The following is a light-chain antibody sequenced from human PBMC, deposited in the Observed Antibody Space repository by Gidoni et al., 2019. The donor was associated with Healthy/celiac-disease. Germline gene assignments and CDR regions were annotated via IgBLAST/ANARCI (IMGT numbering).Light chain of an antibody. CDR3: QQSYSTPFT. J-gene: IGKJ3*01. CDR2: AAS. Sequence: DLQMTQSPSSLSASVGDRVTLTCRASQSISSYLNWYQQKPGKAPKLLIYAASSLQSGVPSRFSGSGSGTEFTLTISSLQPEDFAAYYCQQSYSTPFTFGPGTKVDIK. V-gene: IGKV1-39*01. CDR1: QSISSY.